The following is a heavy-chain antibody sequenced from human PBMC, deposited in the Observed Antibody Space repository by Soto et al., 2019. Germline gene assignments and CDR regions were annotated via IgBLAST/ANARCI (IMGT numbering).Heavy chain of an antibody. J-gene: IGHJ4*02. CDR2: ISAYNGNT. Sequence: QVPLVQSGAEVKKPGASVKVSCKASGYTFTNFGISWVRQAPGQGLEWMGWISAYNGNTNYAQNFQGRVTMPTDTSTTPAYMELRSLRSDDTVVYYGARGGTPIDYWGQGTLVTVSS. CDR1: GYTFTNFG. V-gene: IGHV1-18*01. D-gene: IGHD3-16*01. CDR3: ARGGTPIDY.